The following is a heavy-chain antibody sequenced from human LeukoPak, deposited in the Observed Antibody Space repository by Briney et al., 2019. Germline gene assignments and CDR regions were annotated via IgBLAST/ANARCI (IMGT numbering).Heavy chain of an antibody. CDR2: ISYDGSNK. CDR1: GFTFSSYA. J-gene: IGHJ6*02. V-gene: IGHV3-30*18. CDR3: AKPLPTDYYYYYGMDV. Sequence: PGGSLRLSCAASGFTFSSYAMHWVRQAPGKGLEWVAVISYDGSNKYYADSVKGRFTISRDNSKNTLYLQMNSLRAEDTAVYYCAKPLPTDYYYYYGMDVWGQGTTVTVSS.